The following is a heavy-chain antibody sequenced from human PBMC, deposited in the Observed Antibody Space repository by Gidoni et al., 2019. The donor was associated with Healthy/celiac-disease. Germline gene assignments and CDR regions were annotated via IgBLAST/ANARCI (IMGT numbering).Heavy chain of an antibody. Sequence: QVQLVESGGGVVQPGRSLRLSWAASGFTFGSYGMHWVRQAQGKGLEWVAVIWYDGSNKYYADSVKGRFTISRDNSKNTLYLQMNSLRAEDTAVYYCARDRGNYDSSGYYGYWGQGTLVTVSS. CDR2: IWYDGSNK. J-gene: IGHJ4*02. CDR1: GFTFGSYG. CDR3: ARDRGNYDSSGYYGY. V-gene: IGHV3-33*01. D-gene: IGHD3-22*01.